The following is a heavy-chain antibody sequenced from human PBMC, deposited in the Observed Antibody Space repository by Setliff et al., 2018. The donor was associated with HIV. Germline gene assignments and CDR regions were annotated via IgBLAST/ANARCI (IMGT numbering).Heavy chain of an antibody. CDR1: GGPITSGACS. V-gene: IGHV4-61*08. D-gene: IGHD2-15*01. CDR3: STDPTSYCTGGNCHSGRFAS. Sequence: SETLSLTCTVSGGPITSGACSWTWIRQPPGKGLEWIGSISYSGSTNYNPSLKSRVTISVDTSRNEFSLKLSSVTAADTAVYYCSTDPTSYCTGGNCHSGRFASWGQGTLVTVSS. J-gene: IGHJ4*02. CDR2: ISYSGST.